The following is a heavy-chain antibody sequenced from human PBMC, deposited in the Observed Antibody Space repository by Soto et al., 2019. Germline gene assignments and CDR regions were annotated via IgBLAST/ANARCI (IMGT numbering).Heavy chain of an antibody. CDR3: ARDGRYTNSAIL. D-gene: IGHD4-4*01. Sequence: SETLSLTCTVSGGSISSSTYYWGWIRQPPGEGLEWIGSVYYSGTTFYKPSLKSRLAISLDTSKNQFSLRLSSVTAADTAIYYCARDGRYTNSAILWGTGILVTVSS. V-gene: IGHV4-39*02. CDR1: GGSISSSTYY. J-gene: IGHJ4*02. CDR2: VYYSGTT.